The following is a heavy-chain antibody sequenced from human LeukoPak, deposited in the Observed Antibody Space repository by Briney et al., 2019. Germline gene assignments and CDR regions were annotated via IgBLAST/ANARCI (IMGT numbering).Heavy chain of an antibody. J-gene: IGHJ4*02. V-gene: IGHV4-39*01. CDR3: ARLPMAMGVFDN. D-gene: IGHD3-10*01. CDR2: IYYSGST. CDR1: GGSINGSSYY. Sequence: SETLSLTCAVSGGSINGSSYYWGWIRQPPGKGPEWIGTIYYSGSTYHNPSLKSRVTISVDTSKNQFSLKLSSVTAADTAVYYCARLPMAMGVFDNWGQGTLVTVSS.